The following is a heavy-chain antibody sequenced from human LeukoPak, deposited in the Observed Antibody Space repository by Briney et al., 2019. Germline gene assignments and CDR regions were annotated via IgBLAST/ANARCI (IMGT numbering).Heavy chain of an antibody. J-gene: IGHJ4*02. CDR1: GGTLSSYA. D-gene: IGHD5-18*01. CDR3: ASVNSYGQRKDYFDY. CDR2: IIPIFGTA. V-gene: IGHV1-69*13. Sequence: SVKVSCKASGGTLSSYAISWVRQAPGQGLEWMGGIIPIFGTANYAQKFQGRVTITADESTSTAYMELSSLRSEDTAVYYCASVNSYGQRKDYFDYWGQGTLVTVSS.